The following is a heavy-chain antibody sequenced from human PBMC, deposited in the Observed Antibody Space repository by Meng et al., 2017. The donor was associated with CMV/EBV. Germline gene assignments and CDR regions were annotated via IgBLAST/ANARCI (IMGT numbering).Heavy chain of an antibody. CDR2: IYYSGST. CDR3: ARDGPVTMIVVGNWFDP. CDR1: GGSISSSSYY. V-gene: IGHV4-39*07. Sequence: SETLSLTCTVSGGSISSSSYYWGWIRQPPGKGLEWIGSIYYSGSTYYNLSLKSRVTISVDTSKNQFSLKLSSVTAADTAVYYCARDGPVTMIVVGNWFDPWGQGTLVIVSS. J-gene: IGHJ5*02. D-gene: IGHD3-22*01.